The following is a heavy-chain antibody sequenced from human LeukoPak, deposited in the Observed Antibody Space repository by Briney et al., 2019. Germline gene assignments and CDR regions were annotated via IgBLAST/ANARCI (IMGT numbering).Heavy chain of an antibody. CDR3: ARAPYGDYVPSSLNYYYYYGMDV. Sequence: GASVKVSCKASGGTFSSYAISWVRQAPGQGLEWMGRIIPILGIANYAQKFQGRVTITADKSTSTAYMELSSLRSEDTAVYYCARAPYGDYVPSSLNYYYYYGMDVWGQGTTVTVSS. CDR2: IIPILGIA. J-gene: IGHJ6*02. V-gene: IGHV1-69*04. D-gene: IGHD4-17*01. CDR1: GGTFSSYA.